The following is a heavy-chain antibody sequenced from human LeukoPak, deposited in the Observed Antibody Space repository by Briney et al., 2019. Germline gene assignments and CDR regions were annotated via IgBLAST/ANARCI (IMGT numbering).Heavy chain of an antibody. D-gene: IGHD6-13*01. CDR1: GGSISSSNW. V-gene: IGHV4-4*02. J-gene: IGHJ4*02. Sequence: SETLSLTCAVSGGSISSSNWWSWVRQPPGKGLEWIGEIYHSGSTNYNPSLKSRVTISVDTSKNQFSLKLSSVTAADTAVYYCARADSSSWYGGAFGYWGQGTLVTVSS. CDR3: ARADSSSWYGGAFGY. CDR2: IYHSGST.